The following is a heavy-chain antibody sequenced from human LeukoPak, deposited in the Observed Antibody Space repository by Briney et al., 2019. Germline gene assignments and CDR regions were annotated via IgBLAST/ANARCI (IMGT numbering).Heavy chain of an antibody. Sequence: PGGSLRLSCAASGFTFSSYAMHWVRQAPGKGLEYVSAISSNGGSTYYANSVKGRFTISRDNSKNTLYLQMGSLRAEDTAVYYCARESPDLYYMDVWGKGTTVTVSS. V-gene: IGHV3-64*01. CDR2: ISSNGGST. CDR1: GFTFSSYA. J-gene: IGHJ6*03. CDR3: ARESPDLYYMDV.